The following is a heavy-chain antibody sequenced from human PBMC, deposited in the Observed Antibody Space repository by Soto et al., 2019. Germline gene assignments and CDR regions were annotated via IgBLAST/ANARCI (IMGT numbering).Heavy chain of an antibody. CDR2: NIPIFGTA. D-gene: IGHD5-18*01. J-gene: IGHJ4*02. CDR1: GGTFSSYA. V-gene: IGHV1-69*06. Sequence: SVKVSCKASGGTFSSYAISWVRQAPGQGLEWMGGNIPIFGTANYAQKFQGRVTITADKSTSTAYMELSSLRSEDTAVYYCARSPTAMAPYYFDYWGQGTLVTVSS. CDR3: ARSPTAMAPYYFDY.